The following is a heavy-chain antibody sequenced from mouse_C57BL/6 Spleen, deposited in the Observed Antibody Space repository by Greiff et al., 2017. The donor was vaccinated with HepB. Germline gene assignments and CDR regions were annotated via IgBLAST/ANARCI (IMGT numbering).Heavy chain of an antibody. J-gene: IGHJ4*01. Sequence: QVQLQQSGPELVKPGASVKISCKASGYAFSSSWMNWVKQRPGKGLEWIGRIYPGDGDTNYNGKFKGKATLTADKSSSTAYMQLSSLTSEDSAVYFCARSYYGSSPLDYWGQGTSVTVSS. CDR2: IYPGDGDT. V-gene: IGHV1-82*01. D-gene: IGHD1-1*01. CDR1: GYAFSSSW. CDR3: ARSYYGSSPLDY.